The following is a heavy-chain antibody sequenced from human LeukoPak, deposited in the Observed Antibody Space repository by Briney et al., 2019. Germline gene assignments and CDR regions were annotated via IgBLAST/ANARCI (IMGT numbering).Heavy chain of an antibody. J-gene: IGHJ3*02. V-gene: IGHV4-39*07. Sequence: PSETLSLTCTVSGGSISSSSYYWGWIRQPPGKGLEWIGSIYYSGSTYYNPSLKSRVTISVDTSKNQFSLKLSSATAADTAVYYCARDQGREARNIFDIWGQGTMVTVSS. CDR1: GGSISSSSYY. D-gene: IGHD3-10*01. CDR2: IYYSGST. CDR3: ARDQGREARNIFDI.